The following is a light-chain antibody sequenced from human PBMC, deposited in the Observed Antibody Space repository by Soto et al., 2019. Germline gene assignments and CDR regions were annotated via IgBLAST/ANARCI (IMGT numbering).Light chain of an antibody. CDR2: TNN. J-gene: IGLJ1*01. CDR1: TSNIESHS. V-gene: IGLV1-44*01. CDR3: ATWDDSRKGV. Sequence: QSALTQPPSASGTPGQRITISCSVSTSNIESHSVNWYQQAPGTAPKLLIKTNNQRPSGVPDRFSGSKSGASASLASSGLQSEDEATYYCATWDDSRKGVFGTGTKVTVL.